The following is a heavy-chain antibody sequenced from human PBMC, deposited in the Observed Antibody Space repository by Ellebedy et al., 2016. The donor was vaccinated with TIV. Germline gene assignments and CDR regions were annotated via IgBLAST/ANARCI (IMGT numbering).Heavy chain of an antibody. CDR3: ARDPVGVGPAFDA. J-gene: IGHJ3*01. CDR1: GLTFSSHA. V-gene: IGHV3-23*01. Sequence: GESLKISCAASGLTFSSHAMSWVRQAPGKGLECVSSITESGGNTYYADSVKGRFTISRDNSKDTLYLHMNSLRAEDTAIYYCARDPVGVGPAFDAWGQGTMVTVSS. D-gene: IGHD4-23*01. CDR2: ITESGGNT.